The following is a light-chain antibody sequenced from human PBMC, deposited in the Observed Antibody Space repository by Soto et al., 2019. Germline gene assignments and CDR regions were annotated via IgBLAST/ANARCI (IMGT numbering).Light chain of an antibody. J-gene: IGKJ1*01. CDR3: QQDYDWALV. V-gene: IGKV3-15*01. Sequence: EIGMTQSPATLSVSPGERATLSCRASQSASTNLAWYQQKPSQAPRLLTYGASTRATTIPPRFSGSGSGAECTLPISSLPSTDFGVYYGQQDYDWALVFVQGTKVEIK. CDR1: QSASTN. CDR2: GAS.